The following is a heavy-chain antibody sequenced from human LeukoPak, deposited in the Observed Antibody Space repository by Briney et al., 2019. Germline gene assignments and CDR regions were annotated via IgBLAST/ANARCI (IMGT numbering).Heavy chain of an antibody. Sequence: ASVKVSCKVSGYTLTELSMHWVRQAPGEGLEWMGGFDPEDGETIYAQKFQGRVTMTEDTSTDTAYMELSSLRSEDTAVYYCATFGSALAVAGGYFDYWGQGTLVTVSS. CDR2: FDPEDGET. V-gene: IGHV1-24*01. D-gene: IGHD6-19*01. J-gene: IGHJ4*02. CDR1: GYTLTELS. CDR3: ATFGSALAVAGGYFDY.